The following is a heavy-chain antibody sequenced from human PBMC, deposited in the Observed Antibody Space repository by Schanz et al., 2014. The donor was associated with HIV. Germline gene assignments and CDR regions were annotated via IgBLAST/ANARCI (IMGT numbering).Heavy chain of an antibody. CDR3: ARVANWDYYGMDV. CDR2: MSHDGFSK. CDR1: GLTFSSSI. Sequence: QVQLVESGGGVVQPGRSLRLSCTASGLTFSSSIMHWVRQAPGKGLEWVAGMSHDGFSKYFADSVKGRFTISRDNSKNTLYLQMNSLRGEDTAVYYCARVANWDYYGMDVWGRGTTVTVSS. D-gene: IGHD3-16*01. J-gene: IGHJ6*02. V-gene: IGHV3-30-3*01.